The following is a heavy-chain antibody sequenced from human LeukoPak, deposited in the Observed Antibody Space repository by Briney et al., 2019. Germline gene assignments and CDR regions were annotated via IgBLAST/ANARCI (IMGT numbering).Heavy chain of an antibody. CDR1: GFTFSSYW. Sequence: GGSLRLSCVASGFTFSSYWMSWVRQAPGKGLEWVSTINANSGTTSYAASVRGRFTISRDNSKNTLYLQLNTLRADDTAVYYCAKARGSSVYEQFDYWGQGTQVTVSP. CDR3: AKARGSSVYEQFDY. J-gene: IGHJ4*02. CDR2: INANSGTT. V-gene: IGHV3-23*01. D-gene: IGHD5/OR15-5a*01.